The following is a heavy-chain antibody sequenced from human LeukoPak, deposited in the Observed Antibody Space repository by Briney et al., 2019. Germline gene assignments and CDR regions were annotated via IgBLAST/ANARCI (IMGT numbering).Heavy chain of an antibody. CDR2: ISGSGGST. Sequence: GGFPRLSCAASGFTFSSYGMSWVRQAPGKGLEWVSAISGSGGSTYYADSVKGRFTISRDNSKNTLYLQMNSLRAEDTAVYYCAKDFSSWGTAARPTYWGQGTLVTVSS. CDR3: AKDFSSWGTAARPTY. CDR1: GFTFSSYG. D-gene: IGHD6-6*01. J-gene: IGHJ4*02. V-gene: IGHV3-23*01.